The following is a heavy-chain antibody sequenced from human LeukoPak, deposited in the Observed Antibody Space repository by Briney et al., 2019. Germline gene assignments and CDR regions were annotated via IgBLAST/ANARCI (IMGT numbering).Heavy chain of an antibody. D-gene: IGHD3-22*01. J-gene: IGHJ4*02. V-gene: IGHV3-48*03. CDR1: GFTFSSYE. Sequence: GGSLRLSCAASGFTFSSYEMNWVRQAPGKGLEWVSYISSSGSTIYYADSVKGRFTISRDNSKNTLYLQMNSLRAEDTAVYYCARSPPVDPYYYDSSGPITSPRSLFGGFDYWGQGTLVTVSS. CDR2: ISSSGSTI. CDR3: ARSPPVDPYYYDSSGPITSPRSLFGGFDY.